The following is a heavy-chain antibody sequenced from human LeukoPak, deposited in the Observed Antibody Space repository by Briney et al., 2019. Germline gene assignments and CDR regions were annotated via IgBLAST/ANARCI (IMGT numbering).Heavy chain of an antibody. Sequence: GGSLRLSCAASGFTFSNYWMSWVRQAPGKGLEWIAYINHNAEMIFYPDFVKGRFTISRDNAKNSLYLQMNALRYEDTAIYYCARDHDWAFDLWGQGTLVTVSS. V-gene: IGHV3-48*02. CDR3: ARDHDWAFDL. D-gene: IGHD3-9*01. CDR1: GFTFSNYW. CDR2: INHNAEMI. J-gene: IGHJ4*02.